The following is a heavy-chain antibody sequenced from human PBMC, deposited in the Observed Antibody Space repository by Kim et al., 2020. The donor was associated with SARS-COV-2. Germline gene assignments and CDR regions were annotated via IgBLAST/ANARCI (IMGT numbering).Heavy chain of an antibody. Sequence: ASVKVSCKVSGYTLTELSMHWVRQAPGKGLEWMGCFDPEDVETIYAQKFQGRVTMTEDTSTDTAYMELSSLRSEDTAVYYCATAYAYCGGDCRGIDYWGQGTLVTVSS. J-gene: IGHJ4*02. V-gene: IGHV1-24*01. CDR1: GYTLTELS. D-gene: IGHD2-21*02. CDR3: ATAYAYCGGDCRGIDY. CDR2: FDPEDVET.